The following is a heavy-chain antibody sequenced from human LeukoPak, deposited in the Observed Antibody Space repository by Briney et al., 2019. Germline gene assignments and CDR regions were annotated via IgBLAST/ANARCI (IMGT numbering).Heavy chain of an antibody. V-gene: IGHV3-23*01. Sequence: GGSLRLSCAASGFSFSIHDMTWVRQAPGKGLEWVSTISNSDNSTYYADSVKGRFTISRDNSKNTLYLQMNSLRAEDTAVYYCAKDGRYSSSWYANDAFDIWGQGTMVTVSS. CDR3: AKDGRYSSSWYANDAFDI. D-gene: IGHD6-13*01. CDR1: GFSFSIHD. CDR2: ISNSDNST. J-gene: IGHJ3*02.